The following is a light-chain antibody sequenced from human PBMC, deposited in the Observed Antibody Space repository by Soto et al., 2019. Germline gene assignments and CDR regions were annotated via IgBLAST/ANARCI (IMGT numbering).Light chain of an antibody. V-gene: IGKV4-1*01. CDR1: QSILNNSNNKNY. CDR2: WAS. J-gene: IGKJ1*01. Sequence: DIVMTQSPDSLAVSLGESATISCKSSQSILNNSNNKNYLAWYQQKPGQPPKLLIYWASTREFWVPDRLSGSGSGTDFTLTISSLQAEDVAVYYCQQYYRTPWTFGQGTKVEIK. CDR3: QQYYRTPWT.